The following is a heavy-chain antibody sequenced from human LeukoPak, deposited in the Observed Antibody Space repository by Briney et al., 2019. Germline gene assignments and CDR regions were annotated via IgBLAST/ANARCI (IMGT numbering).Heavy chain of an antibody. Sequence: SETLSLTCSVSGASISGYYWTWIRQPAGRGLEWIGRIYTTGSTKYNPSLKSRVIMSVDASKNQFSLNLSSVTAADTAVYYCARVGCSGGSCYRLRYYMDVWGKGTTVTVSS. D-gene: IGHD2-15*01. CDR2: IYTTGST. V-gene: IGHV4-4*07. CDR3: ARVGCSGGSCYRLRYYMDV. J-gene: IGHJ6*03. CDR1: GASISGYY.